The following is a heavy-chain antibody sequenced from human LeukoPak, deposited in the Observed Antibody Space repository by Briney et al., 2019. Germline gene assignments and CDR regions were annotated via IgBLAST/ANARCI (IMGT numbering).Heavy chain of an antibody. CDR1: GGSTSSYY. Sequence: SETLSLTCTVSGGSTSSYYWSWIRQPPGKGLEWIGYIYYSGSTNYNPSLKSRVTISVDTSKNQFSLKLSSVTAADTAVYYCARGRYCSSSSCPWYYYYGMDVWGQGTTVTVSS. CDR3: ARGRYCSSSSCPWYYYYGMDV. J-gene: IGHJ6*02. D-gene: IGHD2-2*01. V-gene: IGHV4-59*01. CDR2: IYYSGST.